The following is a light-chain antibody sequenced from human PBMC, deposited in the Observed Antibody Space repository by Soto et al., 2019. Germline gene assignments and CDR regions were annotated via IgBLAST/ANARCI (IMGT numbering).Light chain of an antibody. CDR1: SSDVGGYNY. J-gene: IGLJ2*01. CDR2: EVS. Sequence: QLVLTQPPSASGSPGQSVAISCTGTSSDVGGYNYVSWYQQHPDKAPKLIIYEVSKRPSGVPDRFSGSKSGNTASLTVSGLQAEDEAYYYCSSYGGSNSYVLFGGGTKLTVL. V-gene: IGLV2-8*01. CDR3: SSYGGSNSYVL.